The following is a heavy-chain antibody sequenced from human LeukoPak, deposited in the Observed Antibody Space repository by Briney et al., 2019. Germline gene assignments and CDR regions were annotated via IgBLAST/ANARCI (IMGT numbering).Heavy chain of an antibody. D-gene: IGHD2-2*01. J-gene: IGHJ3*02. V-gene: IGHV5-51*01. CDR3: ARRVGYCSSTSCYRAFDI. Sequence: GESLKISCKGSGYSFTSYWIGWVRQMPGKGLEWMGIIYPGDSDTRYSPSFQGQVTISADKSISTAYLQWSSLKASDTAMYYCARRVGYCSSTSCYRAFDIWGQGTMVTDSS. CDR1: GYSFTSYW. CDR2: IYPGDSDT.